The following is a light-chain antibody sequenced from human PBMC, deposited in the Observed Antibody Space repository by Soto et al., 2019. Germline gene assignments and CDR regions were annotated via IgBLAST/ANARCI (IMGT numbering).Light chain of an antibody. Sequence: IVLTQSPATLSLSPGEMATLSCTASRSVSTYLAWYQQKPGQAPRLLIYDASSRATGIPARFSGSGSGTDFTLTITSLEPEDVAVYYCQQRDNWPLTFGGGTKVEIK. CDR1: RSVSTY. CDR2: DAS. CDR3: QQRDNWPLT. V-gene: IGKV3-11*01. J-gene: IGKJ4*01.